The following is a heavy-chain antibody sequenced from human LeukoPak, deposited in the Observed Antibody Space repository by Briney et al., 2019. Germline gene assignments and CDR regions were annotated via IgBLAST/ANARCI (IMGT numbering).Heavy chain of an antibody. CDR3: AKSQLGYCSSTSCFYYYYYYMDV. CDR2: ISAYNGNT. D-gene: IGHD2-2*01. Sequence: GASVQVSCKASGYTFTIYGISWVRQAPGQGLEWMGWISAYNGNTNYAQKLQGRVTMTTDTSTSTAYMELRSLRSDDTAVYYCAKSQLGYCSSTSCFYYYYYYMDVWGKGTTVTVSS. J-gene: IGHJ6*03. V-gene: IGHV1-18*01. CDR1: GYTFTIYG.